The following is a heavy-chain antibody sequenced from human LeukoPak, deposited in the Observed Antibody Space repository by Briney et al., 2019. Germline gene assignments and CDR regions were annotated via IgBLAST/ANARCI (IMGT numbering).Heavy chain of an antibody. CDR2: ISGSGGST. CDR3: AKVESGSGYYYYGMDV. D-gene: IGHD3-10*01. V-gene: IGHV3-23*01. J-gene: IGHJ6*02. Sequence: GGSLRLSCAASGFTFSSYAMSWVRQAPGKGLEWVSAISGSGGSTYYADSVKGRFTISRDNSKNTLYLQMNSLRAEDTAVYYCAKVESGSGYYYYGMDVWGQGTTVTVSS. CDR1: GFTFSSYA.